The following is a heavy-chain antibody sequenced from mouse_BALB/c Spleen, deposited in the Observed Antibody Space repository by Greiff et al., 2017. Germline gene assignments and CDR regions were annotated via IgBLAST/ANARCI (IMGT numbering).Heavy chain of an antibody. J-gene: IGHJ2*01. CDR1: GYTFTNYW. V-gene: IGHV1-63*02. CDR2: IYPGGGYT. CDR3: ARDNSFDY. Sequence: VKLMESGAELVRPGTSVKISCKASGYTFTNYWLGWVKQRPGHGLEWIGDIYPGGGYTNYNEKFKGKATLTADTSSSTAYMQLSSLTSEDSAVYFCARDNSFDYWGQGTTLTVSS.